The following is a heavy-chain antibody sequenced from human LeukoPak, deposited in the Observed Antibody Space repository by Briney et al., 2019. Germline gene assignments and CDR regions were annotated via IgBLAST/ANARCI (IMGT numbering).Heavy chain of an antibody. J-gene: IGHJ5*02. CDR2: IYYSGST. D-gene: IGHD6-19*01. CDR3: ARARYSSGWSLGLWFDP. CDR1: GGSISSSSYY. Sequence: SETLSLTCTVSGGSISSSSYYWGWIRQPPGKGLEWIGSIYYSGSTYYNPSLKSRVTISVDTSKNQFSLKLSSVTAADTAVYYCARARYSSGWSLGLWFDPWGQGTLVTVSS. V-gene: IGHV4-39*07.